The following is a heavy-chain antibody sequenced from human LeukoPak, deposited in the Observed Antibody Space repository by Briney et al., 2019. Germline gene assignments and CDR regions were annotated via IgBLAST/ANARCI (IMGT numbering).Heavy chain of an antibody. CDR2: IKQDGSEK. CDR3: ARVVVGATMDY. J-gene: IGHJ4*02. CDR1: GFTFSSYW. V-gene: IGHV3-7*03. D-gene: IGHD1-26*01. Sequence: GGSLRLSCAASGFTFSSYWMSWVRQAPGKGLEWVANIKQDGSEKYYVDSVKGRFTISRDNAKNSLYLQMNSLRAEDTDVYYCARVVVGATMDYWGQGTLVTVSS.